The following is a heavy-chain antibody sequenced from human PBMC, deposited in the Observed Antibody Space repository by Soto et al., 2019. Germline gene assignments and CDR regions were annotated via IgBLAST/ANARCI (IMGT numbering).Heavy chain of an antibody. CDR3: ARPSGGGYSVAPDQ. Sequence: QVQLVQSGAEAKKPGASVRLSCRASGYTLTNYVIHWVRQAPGQRLEWMGWINGGNGNTKYSPKFQGRVTITRDTSASTASMEVNSLTPEDTAVYYCARPSGGGYSVAPDQWGQGPLVTVSS. D-gene: IGHD2-21*01. V-gene: IGHV1-3*01. CDR1: GYTLTNYV. CDR2: INGGNGNT. J-gene: IGHJ4*02.